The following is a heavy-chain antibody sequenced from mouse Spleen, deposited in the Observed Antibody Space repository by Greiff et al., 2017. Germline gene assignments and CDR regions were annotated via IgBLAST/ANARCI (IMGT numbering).Heavy chain of an antibody. CDR3: ARWAYDYDGRPLFDY. V-gene: IGHV1-18*01. J-gene: IGHJ2*01. Sequence: VQLKESGPELVKPGASVKIPCKASGYTFTDYNMDWVKQSHGKSLEWIGDINPNNGGTIYNQKFKGKATLTVDKSSSTAYMELRSLTSEDTAVYYCARWAYDYDGRPLFDYWGQGTTLTVSS. D-gene: IGHD2-4*01. CDR2: INPNNGGT. CDR1: GYTFTDYN.